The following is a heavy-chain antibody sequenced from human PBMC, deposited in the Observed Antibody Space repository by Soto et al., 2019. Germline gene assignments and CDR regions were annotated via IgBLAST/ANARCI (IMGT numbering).Heavy chain of an antibody. D-gene: IGHD6-19*01. CDR1: GFTFINAW. Sequence: EVQLVESGGGLVEPGGSLRLSCAASGFTFINAWMNWVRQAPGKGLEWVGRIKSNTDGGTTDYAAPVKGRFTISRDDSKSTLYLQVNSLKTEDTAVYYCITDLAYSSGWYSWGQGTLVTVSS. J-gene: IGHJ4*02. CDR3: ITDLAYSSGWYS. V-gene: IGHV3-15*07. CDR2: IKSNTDGGTT.